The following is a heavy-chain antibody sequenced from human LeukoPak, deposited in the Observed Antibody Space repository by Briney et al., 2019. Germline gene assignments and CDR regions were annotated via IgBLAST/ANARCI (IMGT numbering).Heavy chain of an antibody. V-gene: IGHV1-18*01. D-gene: IGHD1-26*01. CDR2: ISAYNGNT. CDR1: GYAFITYG. CDR3: ARDSRIVGNAFDI. Sequence: GASVKVSCKASGYAFITYGFSWVRQAPGQGLEWMGWISAYNGNTNYAQKLQGRVTMTTDTSTSTAYMELRSLRSDDTAVYYCARDSRIVGNAFDIWGQGTMVTVSS. J-gene: IGHJ3*02.